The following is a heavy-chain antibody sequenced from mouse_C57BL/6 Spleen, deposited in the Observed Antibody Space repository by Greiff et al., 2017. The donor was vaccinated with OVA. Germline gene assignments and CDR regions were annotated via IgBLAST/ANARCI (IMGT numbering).Heavy chain of an antibody. D-gene: IGHD1-1*01. CDR2: IHPNSGST. J-gene: IGHJ1*03. CDR3: ARLGITTVVPNWYFDV. V-gene: IGHV1-64*01. CDR1: GYTFTSYW. Sequence: QVQLQQPGAELVKPGASVKLSCKASGYTFTSYWMHWVKQRPGQGLEWIGMIHPNSGSTNYNEKFKSKATLTVDKSSSTSYMQLSSLTSEDSAVYYCARLGITTVVPNWYFDVWGTGTTVTVSS.